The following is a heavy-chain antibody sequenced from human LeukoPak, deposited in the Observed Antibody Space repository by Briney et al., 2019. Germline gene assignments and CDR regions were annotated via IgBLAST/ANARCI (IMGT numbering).Heavy chain of an antibody. Sequence: SETPSLTCDVSGVSISSSHWWTWVRQPPGKGLEWIGEIYHDGSTYYNPSLKSRVTISVDTSKNQFSLKLSSVTAADTAVYYCARYYDILTGYSHVDYWGQGTLVTVSS. CDR2: IYHDGST. V-gene: IGHV4-4*02. CDR1: GVSISSSHW. D-gene: IGHD3-9*01. CDR3: ARYYDILTGYSHVDY. J-gene: IGHJ4*02.